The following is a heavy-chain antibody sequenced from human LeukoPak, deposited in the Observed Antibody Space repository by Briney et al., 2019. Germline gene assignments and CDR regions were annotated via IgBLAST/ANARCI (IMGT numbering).Heavy chain of an antibody. CDR2: FDPEDGET. CDR3: ARHFCSSTSCSN. D-gene: IGHD2-2*01. CDR1: GYTLTELS. Sequence: ASVKVSCKVSGYTLTELSMHWVRQAPGKGLEWMGGFDPEDGETIYAQKFQGRVTMTEDTSTDTAYMELSSLRAEDTAVYYCARHFCSSTSCSNWGQGTLVTVSS. J-gene: IGHJ4*02. V-gene: IGHV1-24*01.